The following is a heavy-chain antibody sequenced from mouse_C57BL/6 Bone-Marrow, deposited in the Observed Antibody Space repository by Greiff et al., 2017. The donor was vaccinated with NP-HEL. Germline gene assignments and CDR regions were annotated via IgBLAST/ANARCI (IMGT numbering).Heavy chain of an antibody. CDR3: AREGIYYGNYGAY. V-gene: IGHV1-72*01. CDR1: GYTFTSYW. D-gene: IGHD2-1*01. Sequence: QVHVKQPGAELVKPGASVKLSCKASGYTFTSYWMHWVKQRPGRGLEWIGRIDPNSGGTKYNEKFKSKATLTVDKPSSTAYMQLSSLTSEDSAVYYCAREGIYYGNYGAYWGQGTLVTVSA. CDR2: IDPNSGGT. J-gene: IGHJ3*01.